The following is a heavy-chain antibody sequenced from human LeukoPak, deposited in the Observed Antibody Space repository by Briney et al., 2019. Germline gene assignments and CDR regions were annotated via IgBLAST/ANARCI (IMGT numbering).Heavy chain of an antibody. Sequence: SQTLSLTCTVSGGSISSGSYYWSWIRQPAGKGLEWIGRIYTSGSTNYSPSLKSRVTISVDTSKNQFSLKLSSVTAADTAVYYCARDGFLESANWFDPWGQGTLVTVSS. J-gene: IGHJ5*02. V-gene: IGHV4-61*02. D-gene: IGHD3-3*01. CDR1: GGSISSGSYY. CDR2: IYTSGST. CDR3: ARDGFLESANWFDP.